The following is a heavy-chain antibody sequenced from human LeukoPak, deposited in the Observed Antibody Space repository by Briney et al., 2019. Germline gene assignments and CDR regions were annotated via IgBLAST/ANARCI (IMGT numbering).Heavy chain of an antibody. J-gene: IGHJ4*02. CDR2: IYYSGST. CDR1: GGSISSSY. Sequence: SETLSLTCTVSGGSISSSYWSWIRQPPGKGLEWIGYIYYSGSTNYNPSLKSRVTISVDTSKNQFSLKLSSVTAADTAVYYCARGRVTVAGPFDYWGQGTLVTVSS. D-gene: IGHD6-19*01. CDR3: ARGRVTVAGPFDY. V-gene: IGHV4-59*01.